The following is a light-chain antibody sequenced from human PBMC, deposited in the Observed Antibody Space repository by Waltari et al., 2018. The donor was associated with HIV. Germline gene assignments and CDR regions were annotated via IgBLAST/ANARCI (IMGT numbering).Light chain of an antibody. CDR2: DVS. CDR1: SLNGYNY. J-gene: IGLJ1*01. CDR3: SSYTSSSTRV. Sequence: QSALTQPASVSGSPGQSIAISCTGTSLNGYNYVSWYQQHPGKAPKLMSYDVSNRPSGVSNRFSGSKSGNTASLTISGLQAEDEADYYCSSYTSSSTRVFGTGTQVTVL. V-gene: IGLV2-14*03.